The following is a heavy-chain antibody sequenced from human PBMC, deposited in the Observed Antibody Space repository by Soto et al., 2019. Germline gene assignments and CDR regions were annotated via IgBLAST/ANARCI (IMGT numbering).Heavy chain of an antibody. CDR3: AKGTRYCIGGSCPAES. D-gene: IGHD2-15*01. CDR2: IGDSGSYI. V-gene: IGHV3-21*06. J-gene: IGHJ5*02. CDR1: GFTFSSSA. Sequence: EVQLEESGGSLVKPGGSLRLSCAASGFTFSSSAMQWIRQTPGQGLEWVSDIGDSGSYIHYADSVQGRFTISRDNAKNSLYLQMNSLTVEDTAVYYCAKGTRYCIGGSCPAESWGQGTLVSVSS.